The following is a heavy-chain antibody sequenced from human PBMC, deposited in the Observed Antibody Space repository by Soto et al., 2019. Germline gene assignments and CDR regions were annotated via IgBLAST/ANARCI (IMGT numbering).Heavy chain of an antibody. Sequence: PGGSLRLSCAASGFTFTRYSMNWVRQAPGKGLEWVSSISSTTNYIYYGDSMKGRFTISRDNAKNSLYLEMNSLRAEDTAVYYCAKDSALLDILTGYYSRYYYYGMDVWGQGTTVTVSS. CDR3: AKDSALLDILTGYYSRYYYYGMDV. D-gene: IGHD3-9*01. CDR1: GFTFTRYS. J-gene: IGHJ6*02. CDR2: ISSTTNYI. V-gene: IGHV3-21*06.